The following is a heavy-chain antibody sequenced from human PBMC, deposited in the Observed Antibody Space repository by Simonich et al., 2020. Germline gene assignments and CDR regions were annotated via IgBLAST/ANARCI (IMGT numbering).Heavy chain of an antibody. J-gene: IGHJ3*02. D-gene: IGHD1-1*01. CDR3: ARGKGWKNAFDI. CDR2: INHSVST. CDR1: GGSFSGYY. Sequence: QVQLQQWGAGLFKPSETLSLTCAVYGGSFSGYYWSWIPQPPGKGLEWIGEINHSVSTNHNPSLKSRVTISVDTSKNQFSLKLSSVTAAETAVYYCARGKGWKNAFDIWGQGTMVTVSS. V-gene: IGHV4-34*01.